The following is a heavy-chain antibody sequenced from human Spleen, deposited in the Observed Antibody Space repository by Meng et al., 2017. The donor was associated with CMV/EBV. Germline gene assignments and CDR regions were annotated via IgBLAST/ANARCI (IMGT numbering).Heavy chain of an antibody. V-gene: IGHV1-2*02. CDR2: IYPNTGGT. J-gene: IGHJ4*02. CDR3: ARDHNWGPDY. D-gene: IGHD1-1*01. Sequence: VSCEASGYTFTGHYMHWVRQAPGQGLEWMGWIYPNTGGTNYALKFQGRVTMTRDTSINTAYMELTRLRSDDTAVYYCARDHNWGPDYWGQGTLVTVSS. CDR1: GYTFTGHY.